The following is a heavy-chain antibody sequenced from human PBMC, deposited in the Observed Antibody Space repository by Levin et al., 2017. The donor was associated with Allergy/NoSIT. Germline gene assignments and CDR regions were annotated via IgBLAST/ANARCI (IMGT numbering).Heavy chain of an antibody. CDR1: GFTFDDYA. CDR3: AKDMGRWLQFGYYYGMDG. V-gene: IGHV3-9*01. Sequence: PGGSLRLSFAASGFTFDDYAMHWVRQAPGKGLEWVSGISWNSGSIGYADSVKGRFTISRDNAKNSLYLQMNSLRAEDTALYYCAKDMGRWLQFGYYYGMDGWGQGTTVTVSS. J-gene: IGHJ6*02. D-gene: IGHD5-24*01. CDR2: ISWNSGSI.